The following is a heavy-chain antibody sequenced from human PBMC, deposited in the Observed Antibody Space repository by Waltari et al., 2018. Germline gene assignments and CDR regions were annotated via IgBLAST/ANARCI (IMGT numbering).Heavy chain of an antibody. CDR3: ARMVGPTYYHGLDV. V-gene: IGHV2-70*04. Sequence: QVTLKESGPALVKPTQTLTLTCTVSGLSLSSSGTRLSWVRQPPGKALEWLARLDGDEDKYYSPSLKARLTISKDTFKNQVVLTMTNVDPVDTATYYCARMVGPTYYHGLDVWGQGTTVIVSS. D-gene: IGHD1-26*01. CDR2: LDGDEDK. J-gene: IGHJ6*02. CDR1: GLSLSSSGTR.